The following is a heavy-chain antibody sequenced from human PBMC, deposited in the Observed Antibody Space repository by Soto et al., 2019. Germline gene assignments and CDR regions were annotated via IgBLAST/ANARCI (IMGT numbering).Heavy chain of an antibody. D-gene: IGHD6-13*01. CDR3: ARNLAAGDY. CDR1: GYTFTNSY. J-gene: IGHJ4*02. V-gene: IGHV1-46*01. CDR2: LNPNGGSR. Sequence: QVQLVQSGAEVKKPRASVKVSCKASGYTFTNSYIHWVRQAPGQGLEWMALLNPNGGSRNYAQNFQGRVTVTRDTATSTVYMELTSLTSEDTAVYYCARNLAAGDYWGQGTLVTVSS.